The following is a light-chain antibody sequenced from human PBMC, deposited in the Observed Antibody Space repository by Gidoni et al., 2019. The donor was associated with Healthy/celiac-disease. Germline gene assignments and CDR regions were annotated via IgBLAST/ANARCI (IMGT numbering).Light chain of an antibody. CDR1: QSISSD. CDR2: AAS. J-gene: IGKJ1*01. CDR3: QQSYSTSWT. V-gene: IGKV1-39*01. Sequence: DIQKTHSPSSLSASVGDNVTITCRASQSISSDLNWYQQKPGKAPKLLIYAASSLQSGVPSRFSESRSGTDFTLTISSLQPGSFAIYYCQQSYSTSWTFGQGTKVEIK.